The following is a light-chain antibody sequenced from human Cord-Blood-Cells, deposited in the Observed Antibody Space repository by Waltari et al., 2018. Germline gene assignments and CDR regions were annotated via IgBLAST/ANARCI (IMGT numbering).Light chain of an antibody. Sequence: DIQMTQLPSSLSASVGARLTITCRASQSISSYLNWYQQKPGKAPKLLLYAASSLQSGVPSRFSGSGSGTDFTLTISSLQPEDFATYYCQQSYSTPYTFGQGTKLEIK. V-gene: IGKV1-39*01. CDR3: QQSYSTPYT. CDR2: AAS. CDR1: QSISSY. J-gene: IGKJ2*01.